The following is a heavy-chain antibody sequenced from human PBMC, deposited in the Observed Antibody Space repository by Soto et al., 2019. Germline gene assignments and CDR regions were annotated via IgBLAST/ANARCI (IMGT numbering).Heavy chain of an antibody. CDR1: GDSIISYY. CDR3: ARMNQLAPKRNAFDI. V-gene: IGHV4-59*01. CDR2: IHYSGST. J-gene: IGHJ3*02. D-gene: IGHD1-1*01. Sequence: SETLSVTCSVSGDSIISYYWTWIRQSPGKGLEWIGYIHYSGSTNYSPSLKSRVTMSVDTSKNQFSLRLSSVTAADTAVYYCARMNQLAPKRNAFDIWGQGTMVTVSS.